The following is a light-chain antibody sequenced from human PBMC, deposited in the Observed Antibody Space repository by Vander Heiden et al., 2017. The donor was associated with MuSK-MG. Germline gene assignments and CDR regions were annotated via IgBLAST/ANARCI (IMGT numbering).Light chain of an antibody. V-gene: IGKV1-39*01. J-gene: IGKJ1*01. CDR3: QGSDSTRWT. Sequence: DIQMTQSPSSLSASVGDRVTITCRASQSISSYLNWYQQKPGKAPKLLIYAASSFQSRVPSRFSGSGSGTDFTLTISSLQPEDFATYYCQGSDSTRWTFGQGTKVEIK. CDR2: AAS. CDR1: QSISSY.